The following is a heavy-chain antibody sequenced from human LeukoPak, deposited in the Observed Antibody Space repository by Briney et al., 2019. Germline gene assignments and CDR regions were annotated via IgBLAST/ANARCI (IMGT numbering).Heavy chain of an antibody. V-gene: IGHV3-23*01. D-gene: IGHD2/OR15-2a*01. CDR2: ISGSGGST. J-gene: IGHJ3*02. CDR1: GFTFSSYA. CDR3: AREILFPGDDAFDI. Sequence: TGGSLRLSCAASGFTFSSYAMSWVRQAPGKGLEWVSAISGSGGSTYYADSVKGRFTISRENSKKTLYLQMNSLRAEDTAVYYCAREILFPGDDAFDIWGQGTMVTVSS.